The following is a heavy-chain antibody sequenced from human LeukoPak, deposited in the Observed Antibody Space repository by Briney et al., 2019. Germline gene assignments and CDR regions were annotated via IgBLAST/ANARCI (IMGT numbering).Heavy chain of an antibody. CDR3: ARGPNSNWSGLDF. Sequence: GGSLRLSCVVSGFTFSEHAMTWVRQAPGKGLEWVSSITSDINTYYADSVKGRFTVSRDNAKNTLYLQVNNLRAEDTAVYYCARGPNSNWSGLDFWGQGNLLTVSS. V-gene: IGHV3-69-1*01. CDR2: ITSDINT. CDR1: GFTFSEHA. J-gene: IGHJ4*02. D-gene: IGHD6-6*01.